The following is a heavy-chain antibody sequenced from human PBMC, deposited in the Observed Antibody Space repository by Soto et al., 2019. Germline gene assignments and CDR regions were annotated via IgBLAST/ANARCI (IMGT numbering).Heavy chain of an antibody. CDR3: AELVDTAMVY. D-gene: IGHD5-18*01. CDR1: GGSISSGGYY. V-gene: IGHV4-31*03. Sequence: SETLSLTCTVSGGSISSGGYYWSWIRQHPGKGLEWIGYIYYSGSTYYNPSLKSRVTISVDTSKNQFSLKLSSVTAADTAVYYCAELVDTAMVYWGKGTLVTVSS. CDR2: IYYSGST. J-gene: IGHJ4*02.